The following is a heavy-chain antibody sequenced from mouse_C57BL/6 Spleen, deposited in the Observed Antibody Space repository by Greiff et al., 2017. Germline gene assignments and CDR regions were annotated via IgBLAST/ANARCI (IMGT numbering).Heavy chain of an antibody. CDR3: AKYDALRGYFDY. CDR2: IYPRSGNT. J-gene: IGHJ2*01. D-gene: IGHD2-3*01. CDR1: GYTFTSYG. Sequence: VKLMESGAELARPGASVKLSCKASGYTFTSYGISWVKQRTGQGLEWIGGIYPRSGNTYYNQKFQGKATLTAAKSSSTAYMELSSLTSEDSAVYFGAKYDALRGYFDYWGQGTTLTVSS. V-gene: IGHV1-81*01.